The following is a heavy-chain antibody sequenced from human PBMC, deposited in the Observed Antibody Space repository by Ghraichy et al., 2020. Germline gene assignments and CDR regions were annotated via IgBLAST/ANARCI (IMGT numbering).Heavy chain of an antibody. CDR3: VRQCTELRDKLYYYYGMDV. CDR2: IGIAGDP. J-gene: IGHJ6*02. D-gene: IGHD2-15*01. V-gene: IGHV3-13*05. Sequence: LSLTCAASGFNFSNCDMHWVRQVTGKGLQWVSGIGIAGDPHYLDSVKGRFTISRENAKNSMYLQMNSLRAGDSAVYFCVRQCTELRDKLYYYYGMDVWGQGTTVTVSS. CDR1: GFNFSNCD.